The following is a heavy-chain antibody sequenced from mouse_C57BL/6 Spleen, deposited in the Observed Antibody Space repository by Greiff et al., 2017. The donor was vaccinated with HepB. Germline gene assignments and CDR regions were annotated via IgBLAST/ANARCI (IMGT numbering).Heavy chain of an antibody. D-gene: IGHD1-1*01. Sequence: QVQLQQPGAELVRPGSSVKLSCKASGYTFTSYWMHWVKQRPIQGLEWIGNIDPSDSETHYNQKFKDKATLTVDKSSSTAYMQLSSLTSEDSAVYYCARAPITTVVARYYFDYWGQGTPLTVSS. CDR1: GYTFTSYW. V-gene: IGHV1-52*01. CDR3: ARAPITTVVARYYFDY. CDR2: IDPSDSET. J-gene: IGHJ2*01.